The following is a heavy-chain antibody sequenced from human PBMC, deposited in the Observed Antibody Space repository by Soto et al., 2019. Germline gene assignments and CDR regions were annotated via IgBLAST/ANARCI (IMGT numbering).Heavy chain of an antibody. V-gene: IGHV3-64D*08. J-gene: IGHJ4*02. CDR1: RFTFSMHS. Sequence: PGGSPRLSCSASRFTFSMHSMHWFRQTPGKALEYVSAISRDGRSTFYADSVKGRFTVSRDNSKNTLYLRMNSLRSDDTAVYYCVKEANPFINTLVVLIFDYWGQGTQVTVSS. CDR2: ISRDGRST. CDR3: VKEANPFINTLVVLIFDY. D-gene: IGHD3-22*01.